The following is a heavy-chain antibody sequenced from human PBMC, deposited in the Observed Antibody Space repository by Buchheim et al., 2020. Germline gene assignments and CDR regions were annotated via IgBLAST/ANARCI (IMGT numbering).Heavy chain of an antibody. CDR3: ARGIRYFDWLSFPYFDY. Sequence: EVQLLESGGGLVQPGGSLRLSCAASGFTFSSYWMSWVRQAPGKGLEWVANIKQDGSEKYYVDSVKGRLSISRDNAKNSLYLQMNSLRAEDTAVYYCARGIRYFDWLSFPYFDYWGQGTL. J-gene: IGHJ4*02. CDR2: IKQDGSEK. CDR1: GFTFSSYW. V-gene: IGHV3-7*01. D-gene: IGHD3-9*01.